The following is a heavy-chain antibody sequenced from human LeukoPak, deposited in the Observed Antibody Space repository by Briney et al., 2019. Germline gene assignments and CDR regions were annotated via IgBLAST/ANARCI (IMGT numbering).Heavy chain of an antibody. CDR2: ISYDGSNK. CDR3: AKESESSCYTCGMDV. CDR1: GFTFSSYG. Sequence: GGSLRLSCAASGFTFSSYGMHWVRQAPGKGLGWVAVISYDGSNKYYADSVKGRLTISRDNSKNTLYLQMNSLRAEDTAVYYCAKESESSCYTCGMDVWGQGTTVTVSS. J-gene: IGHJ6*02. V-gene: IGHV3-30*18. D-gene: IGHD2-2*02.